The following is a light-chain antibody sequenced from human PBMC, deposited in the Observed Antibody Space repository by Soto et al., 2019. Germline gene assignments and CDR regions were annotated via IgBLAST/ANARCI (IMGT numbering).Light chain of an antibody. CDR2: EVS. J-gene: IGLJ1*01. CDR3: SSYTTSRAYV. CDR1: SSDVGAYNY. Sequence: SALTQPASVPGFPGQSITISCTGTSSDVGAYNYVSWYQQQSGKAPKLMIHEVSNRPSGVSNRFSGSKSGNTASLTISGLQAEDEADYYCSSYTTSRAYVFGIGTKVTVL. V-gene: IGLV2-14*01.